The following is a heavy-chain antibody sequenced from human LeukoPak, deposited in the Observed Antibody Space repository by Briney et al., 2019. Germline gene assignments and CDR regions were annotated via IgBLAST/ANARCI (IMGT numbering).Heavy chain of an antibody. CDR1: GGSISS. J-gene: IGHJ6*03. CDR3: ARTTEGGYTYGYFYYYYMDV. V-gene: IGHV4-59*01. D-gene: IGHD5-18*01. Sequence: SETLSLTCTVSGGSISSWSWIRQPPGKGLEWIGYIHYSGSTNYNPSLKSRVTISVDTSKNQFSLELSSVTAADTAVYYCARTTEGGYTYGYFYYYYMDVWGKGTTVAISS. CDR2: IHYSGST.